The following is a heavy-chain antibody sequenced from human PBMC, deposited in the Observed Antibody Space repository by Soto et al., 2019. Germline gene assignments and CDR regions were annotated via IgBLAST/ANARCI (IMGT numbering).Heavy chain of an antibody. Sequence: EVQLLESGGGLVQPGGSLRLSCAASGFTFSSYAMSWVRQAPGKGLEWVSAISGSGGSTYYADSVKGRFTISRDNSKNTLYLQMNSLRAEDKAVYYCAKTPLIVVVPAAKTHFDYWGQGTLVTVSS. CDR2: ISGSGGST. D-gene: IGHD2-2*01. J-gene: IGHJ4*02. CDR1: GFTFSSYA. CDR3: AKTPLIVVVPAAKTHFDY. V-gene: IGHV3-23*01.